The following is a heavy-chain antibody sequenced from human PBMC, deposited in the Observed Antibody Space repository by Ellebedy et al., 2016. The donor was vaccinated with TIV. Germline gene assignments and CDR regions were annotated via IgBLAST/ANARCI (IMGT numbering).Heavy chain of an antibody. V-gene: IGHV3-21*01. D-gene: IGHD1-1*01. J-gene: IGHJ6*02. Sequence: GESLKISCAASGFTFSSYRMTWARQAPGKGLEWISAISSGSSYIHYVDSVKGRFTVSRDNAKTSLFLQMSSLRAEDTAVYYCARNWNGDYYGMDVWGQGTAVTVSS. CDR1: GFTFSSYR. CDR3: ARNWNGDYYGMDV. CDR2: ISSGSSYI.